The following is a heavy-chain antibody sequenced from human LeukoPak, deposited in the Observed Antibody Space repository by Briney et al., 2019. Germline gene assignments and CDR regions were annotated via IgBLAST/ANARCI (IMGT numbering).Heavy chain of an antibody. CDR3: ARDLERKQWLPTGLVDY. D-gene: IGHD6-19*01. Sequence: GGSLRLSCAASGFTFSYYAISWVRQAPGKGLEWVSAISGSGGSTYYADSVKGRFTISRDNSKNTLYLQMNSLRAEDTAVYYCARDLERKQWLPTGLVDYWGQGTLVTVSS. J-gene: IGHJ4*02. CDR1: GFTFSYYA. CDR2: ISGSGGST. V-gene: IGHV3-23*01.